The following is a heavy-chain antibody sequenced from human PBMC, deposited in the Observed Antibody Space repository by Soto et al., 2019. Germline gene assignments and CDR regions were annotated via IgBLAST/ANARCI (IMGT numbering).Heavy chain of an antibody. CDR3: ARVGLRKSDY. CDR1: GGSVSSGSYY. V-gene: IGHV4-61*01. CDR2: IYYSGST. D-gene: IGHD5-12*01. J-gene: IGHJ4*02. Sequence: PSETLSLTCTVSGGSVSSGSYYWSWIRQPPGKGLEWIGYIYYSGSTNYNPSLKSRVTISVDTSKNQFSLKLSSVTAADTAVYYCARVGLRKSDYWGQGTLVTFSS.